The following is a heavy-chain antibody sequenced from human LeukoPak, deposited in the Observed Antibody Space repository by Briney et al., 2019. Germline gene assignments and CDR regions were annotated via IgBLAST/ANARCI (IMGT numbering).Heavy chain of an antibody. CDR3: ARPPAWDYGGNSDDGGY. Sequence: ASVKVSCKASGYTFTSYGISWVRQAPGQGLEWMGWISAYNGNTNYAQKLQGRVTMTTDTSTSTAYMELRSLRSDDTAVYYCARPPAWDYGGNSDDGGYWGQGTLVTVSS. D-gene: IGHD4-23*01. CDR2: ISAYNGNT. J-gene: IGHJ4*02. CDR1: GYTFTSYG. V-gene: IGHV1-18*01.